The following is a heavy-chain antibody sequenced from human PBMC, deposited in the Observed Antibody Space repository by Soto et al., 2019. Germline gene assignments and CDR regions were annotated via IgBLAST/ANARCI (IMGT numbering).Heavy chain of an antibody. J-gene: IGHJ6*01. V-gene: IGHV5-10-1*01. CDR3: ASRLMGHDYGDHTVVGYYYYGMDV. CDR2: IDPSDSYT. CDR1: GYSFTTYW. D-gene: IGHD4-17*01. Sequence: RDSLKISCKGSGYSFTTYWISWVRQMPGKGLEWMGRIDPSDSYTNYSPSFQGHVTISADKSISTAYLQWSSLKASDTAMYYCASRLMGHDYGDHTVVGYYYYGMDVW.